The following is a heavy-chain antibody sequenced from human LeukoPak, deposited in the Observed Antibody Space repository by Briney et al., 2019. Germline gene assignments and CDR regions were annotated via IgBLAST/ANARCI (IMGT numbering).Heavy chain of an antibody. J-gene: IGHJ5*02. CDR2: IYTSGST. Sequence: SETLSLTCTVSGGSISSYYWSWIRQPPGKGLEWIGYIYTSGSTNYNPSLKSRVTISVDTSKNQFSLKLSSVTAADTAVYYCARLEDGPTPGPFDPWGQGTLVTVSS. CDR1: GGSISSYY. CDR3: ARLEDGPTPGPFDP. V-gene: IGHV4-4*09.